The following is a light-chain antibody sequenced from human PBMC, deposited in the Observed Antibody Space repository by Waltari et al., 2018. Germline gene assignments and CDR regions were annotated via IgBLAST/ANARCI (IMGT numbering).Light chain of an antibody. CDR2: GAS. J-gene: IGKJ1*01. Sequence: EIVMTQSPATLSVSPGERASLSSRASQSVSSDLAWYQQKPGQAPRLLIYGASTRATGIPDRFSGSGSVTEFTLTISSLQSEDSAIYYCQQYDRYSAWTFGQGTKVEIK. CDR1: QSVSSD. V-gene: IGKV3-15*01. CDR3: QQYDRYSAWT.